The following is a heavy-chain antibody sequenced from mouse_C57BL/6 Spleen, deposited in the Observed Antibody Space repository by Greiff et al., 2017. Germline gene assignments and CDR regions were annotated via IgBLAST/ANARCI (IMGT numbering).Heavy chain of an antibody. CDR3: ARYDGYSDYYAMDY. D-gene: IGHD2-3*01. CDR1: GYTFTSYG. J-gene: IGHJ4*01. V-gene: IGHV1-81*01. CDR2: IYPRSGNT. Sequence: VQLQQSGAELARPGASVKLSCKASGYTFTSYGISWVKQRTGQGLEWIGEIYPRSGNTYYNEKFKGKATLTADKSSSTAYMELRSLTSEDSAVYFCARYDGYSDYYAMDYWGQGTSVTVSS.